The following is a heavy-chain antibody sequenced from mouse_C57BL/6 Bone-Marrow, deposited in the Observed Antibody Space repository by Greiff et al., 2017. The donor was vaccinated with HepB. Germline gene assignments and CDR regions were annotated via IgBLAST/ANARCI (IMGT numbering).Heavy chain of an antibody. Sequence: EVKLVESGPGLAKPSQTLPLTCSVTGYSITSDYWNWIRKFPGNKLEYMGYISYSGSTYYNPSLKSRISITRDTSKNQYYLQLNSVTTEDTATYYCARYVTTVVAPYYFDYWGQGTTLTVSS. D-gene: IGHD1-1*01. CDR3: ARYVTTVVAPYYFDY. CDR2: ISYSGST. CDR1: GYSITSDY. V-gene: IGHV3-8*01. J-gene: IGHJ2*01.